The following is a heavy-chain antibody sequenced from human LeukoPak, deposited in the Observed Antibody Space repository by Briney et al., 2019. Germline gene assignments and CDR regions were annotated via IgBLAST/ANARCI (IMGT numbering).Heavy chain of an antibody. V-gene: IGHV1-2*02. D-gene: IGHD3-22*01. CDR2: INPNSGGT. CDR1: GYTFTGYY. J-gene: IGHJ3*02. Sequence: ASVKVSCKASGYTFTGYYMHWVRQAPGQGLEWMGWINPNSGGTNYAQKFQGRVTMTRDTSISTAYMELSRLRSDDTAVYYCARDYQGVYDSSGYYLIDAFDIWGQGTMVTVSS. CDR3: ARDYQGVYDSSGYYLIDAFDI.